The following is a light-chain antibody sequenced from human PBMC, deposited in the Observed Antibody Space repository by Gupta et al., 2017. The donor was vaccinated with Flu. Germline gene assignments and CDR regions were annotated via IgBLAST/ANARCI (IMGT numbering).Light chain of an antibody. Sequence: DIQMTQSPSTLSAFVGDRVTITCRASQSVSHFLAWYQQKPGEAPKLLIYKASSLESGVPSRFSGGGSGTEFTLTISSLQPDDFATYYCRQDNKYSWTFGQGTKVEIK. V-gene: IGKV1-5*03. J-gene: IGKJ1*01. CDR1: QSVSHF. CDR3: RQDNKYSWT. CDR2: KAS.